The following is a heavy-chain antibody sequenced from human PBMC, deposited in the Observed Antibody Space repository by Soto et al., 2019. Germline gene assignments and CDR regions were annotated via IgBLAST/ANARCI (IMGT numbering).Heavy chain of an antibody. V-gene: IGHV4-59*01. J-gene: IGHJ6*02. CDR2: IYYSGST. D-gene: IGHD6-19*01. CDR1: GGSISSYY. CDR3: ARAIAVPRSDYYYYCMDG. Sequence: SETLSLTCTVSGGSISSYYWSWIRQPPGKGLEWIGYIYYSGSTNYNPSLKSRVTISVDTSKNQFSLKLSSVTAADTAVYYCARAIAVPRSDYYYYCMDGWGQGTTVTVSS.